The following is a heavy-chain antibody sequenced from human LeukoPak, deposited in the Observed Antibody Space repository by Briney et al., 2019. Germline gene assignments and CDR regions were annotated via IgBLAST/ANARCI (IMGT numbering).Heavy chain of an antibody. V-gene: IGHV4-34*01. CDR1: GGSFSGYY. Sequence: SETLSLTCAVYGGSFSGYYWSWIRQPPGKGLEWIGEINHSGSTNYNPSLKSRVTISVDTSKNQFSLKPSSVTAADTAVYYCAGHHPRNTVDFWGQGTLVTVSS. D-gene: IGHD2-8*02. CDR3: AGHHPRNTVDF. J-gene: IGHJ4*02. CDR2: INHSGST.